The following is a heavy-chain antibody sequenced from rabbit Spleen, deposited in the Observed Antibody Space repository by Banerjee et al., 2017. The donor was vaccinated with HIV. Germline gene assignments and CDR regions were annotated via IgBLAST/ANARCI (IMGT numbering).Heavy chain of an antibody. J-gene: IGHJ4*01. CDR3: VRDDDDSRYHDRNL. V-gene: IGHV1S40*01. D-gene: IGHD8-1*01. Sequence: QSLEESGGDLVKPGASLTLTCTASGFTISSGYYMCWVRQAPGKGLEWIACIYTSDGGTYYASWTKGRFTISKTSSTTVTLQMTSLTAADTATYFCVRDDDDSRYHDRNLWGQGTLVTVS. CDR1: GFTISSGYY. CDR2: IYTSDGGT.